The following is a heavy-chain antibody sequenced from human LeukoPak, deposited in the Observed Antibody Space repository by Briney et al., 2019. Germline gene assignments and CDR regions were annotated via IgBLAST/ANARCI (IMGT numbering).Heavy chain of an antibody. CDR2: ISGSGGST. CDR3: ARDDAKYYYYYGMDV. J-gene: IGHJ6*02. Sequence: GGSLRLSCAASGFTFSSYAMSWVRQAPGKGLEWVSAISGSGGSTYYADSVKGRFTISRDNSKTTLYLQMNSLSAEDTAVYYCARDDAKYYYYYGMDVWGQGTTVTVSS. D-gene: IGHD2-2*01. CDR1: GFTFSSYA. V-gene: IGHV3-23*01.